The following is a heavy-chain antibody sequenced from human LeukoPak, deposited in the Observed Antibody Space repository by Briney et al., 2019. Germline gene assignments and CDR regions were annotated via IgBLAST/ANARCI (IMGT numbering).Heavy chain of an antibody. J-gene: IGHJ4*02. CDR2: ISSSGSTK. D-gene: IGHD2-2*01. Sequence: GGSLRLSCAASGFIFSDYYMSWIRQAPGKGLEWISYISSSGSTKYYADSVKGRFTISRDNAKNSPYLQMNSLRAEDTAVYYCARLRYCSSSSCYGLYYFDHWGQGTLVTVSS. CDR3: ARLRYCSSSSCYGLYYFDH. V-gene: IGHV3-11*01. CDR1: GFIFSDYY.